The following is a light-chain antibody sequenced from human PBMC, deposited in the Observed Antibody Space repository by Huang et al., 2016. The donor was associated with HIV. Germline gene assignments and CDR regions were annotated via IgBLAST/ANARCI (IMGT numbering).Light chain of an antibody. Sequence: DIVMTQSPDSLAVSLGERATINCKSSQSVLYRSNNKNYLAWYQQKPGQPPKLLIYWASTRESGVPDRVSGSGSGTDFTLTISSLQAEDVAVYYCQQYYSTPFTFGPGTKVDIK. J-gene: IGKJ3*01. CDR3: QQYYSTPFT. CDR1: QSVLYRSNNKNY. CDR2: WAS. V-gene: IGKV4-1*01.